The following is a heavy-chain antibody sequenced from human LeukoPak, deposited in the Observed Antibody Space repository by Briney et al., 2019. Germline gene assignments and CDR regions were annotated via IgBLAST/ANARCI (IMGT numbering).Heavy chain of an antibody. Sequence: GGSLRLSCAASGLTFSSYGMHWVRQAPGKGLEWVAVISYDGSNKYYADSVKGRFTISRDNSKNTLYLQMNSLRAEDTAVYYCAKDLGYSYGPFDYWGQGTLVTVSS. CDR2: ISYDGSNK. D-gene: IGHD5-18*01. CDR1: GLTFSSYG. V-gene: IGHV3-30*18. CDR3: AKDLGYSYGPFDY. J-gene: IGHJ4*02.